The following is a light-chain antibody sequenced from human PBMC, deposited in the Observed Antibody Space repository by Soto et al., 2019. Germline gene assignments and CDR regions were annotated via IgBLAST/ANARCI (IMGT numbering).Light chain of an antibody. Sequence: QSALTQPPSASGSPGQSVTISCTGTSSDVGGYNYVSWYQQHTGKAPKLMIYEVSKRPSGVPDRFSGSKSVNTASLTVSGLQAEDEADYYCCSYAGSNNFVFGTGTKLTVL. CDR3: CSYAGSNNFV. V-gene: IGLV2-8*01. J-gene: IGLJ1*01. CDR1: SSDVGGYNY. CDR2: EVS.